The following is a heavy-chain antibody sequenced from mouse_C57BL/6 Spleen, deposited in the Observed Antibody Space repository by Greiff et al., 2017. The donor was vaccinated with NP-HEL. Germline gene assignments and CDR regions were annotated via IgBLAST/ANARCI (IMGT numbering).Heavy chain of an antibody. CDR3: ARSAYYDYGNAMDY. Sequence: VQLQQSGAELARPGASVKLSCKASGYTFTSYGISWVKQRTGQGLEWIGEIYPRSGNTYYNEKFKGKATLTADKSSSTAYMELRSLTSEDSAVYFCARSAYYDYGNAMDYWGQGTSVTVSS. J-gene: IGHJ4*01. D-gene: IGHD2-4*01. V-gene: IGHV1-81*01. CDR1: GYTFTSYG. CDR2: IYPRSGNT.